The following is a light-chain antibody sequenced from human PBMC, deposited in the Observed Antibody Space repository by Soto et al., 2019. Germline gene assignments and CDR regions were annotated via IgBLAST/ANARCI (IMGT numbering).Light chain of an antibody. J-gene: IGLJ3*02. CDR2: EVN. V-gene: IGLV2-8*01. CDR3: RSSAGIYHYLV. Sequence: QSALTQPPSASGSPGQSVTISCTGTNSDIGGYNSVSWYQQHPGKAPRLMIYEVNKRPSGVPDRFSGSKSGYTASLTVSGLQTEDEAFYYCRSSAGIYHYLVFGGGTKLTVL. CDR1: NSDIGGYNS.